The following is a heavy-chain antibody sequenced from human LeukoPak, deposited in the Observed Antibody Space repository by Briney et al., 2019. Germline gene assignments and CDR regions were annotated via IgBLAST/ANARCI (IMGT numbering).Heavy chain of an antibody. CDR1: GFTFDDYA. V-gene: IGHV3-9*01. CDR3: AKDSHYDILTGYDYYYGMDV. Sequence: GRSLRLSCAASGFTFDDYAMHWVRHAPGKGLEWVSGISWNSGSIGYADSVKGRFTISRDNAKNSLYLQMNSLRAEDTALYYCAKDSHYDILTGYDYYYGMDVWGQGTTVTVSS. J-gene: IGHJ6*02. CDR2: ISWNSGSI. D-gene: IGHD3-9*01.